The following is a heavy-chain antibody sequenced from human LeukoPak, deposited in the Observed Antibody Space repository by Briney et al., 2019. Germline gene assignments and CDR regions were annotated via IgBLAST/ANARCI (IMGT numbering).Heavy chain of an antibody. CDR2: IYPDDSDT. J-gene: IGHJ4*02. CDR3: ARHSPFDSSGYYLDY. D-gene: IGHD3-22*01. Sequence: GESLKTSCKGSGYSFTSYWIGWVRQMPGKGLEWMGIIYPDDSDTRYSPSFQGQVTISADKSISTAYLQWSSLKASDTAIYYCARHSPFDSSGYYLDYWGQGTLVTVSS. CDR1: GYSFTSYW. V-gene: IGHV5-51*01.